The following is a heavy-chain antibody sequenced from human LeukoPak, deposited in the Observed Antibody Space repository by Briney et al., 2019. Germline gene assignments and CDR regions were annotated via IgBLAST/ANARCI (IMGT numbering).Heavy chain of an antibody. CDR1: GFTFSSDT. D-gene: IGHD1-26*01. Sequence: GDSLRLSCAASGFTFSSDTMNWVRQAPGKGLEWVSSISSGSSSIYYADSVKGRFTISRDNAKNSLYLQMNSLRAEDTAVYYCARDVGWELDYWGQGTLVTVSS. CDR3: ARDVGWELDY. V-gene: IGHV3-21*01. J-gene: IGHJ4*02. CDR2: ISSGSSSI.